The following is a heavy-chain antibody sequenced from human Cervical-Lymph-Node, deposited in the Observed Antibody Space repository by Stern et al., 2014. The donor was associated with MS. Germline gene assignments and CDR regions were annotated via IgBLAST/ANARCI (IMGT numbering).Heavy chain of an antibody. CDR2: IHPSGNS. J-gene: IGHJ4*02. CDR3: ASGYRFFDY. D-gene: IGHD5-18*01. V-gene: IGHV4-61*02. Sequence: VQLLESGPGLVKPSQTLSLTCTVSGGSVSSGSSYWSWIRQSAGKRLEWIGRIHPSGNSYYNLSLKSRVPISLATSKNHFSLELSLVTAADTAVYYCASGYRFFDYWGQGTLVTVSS. CDR1: GGSVSSGSSY.